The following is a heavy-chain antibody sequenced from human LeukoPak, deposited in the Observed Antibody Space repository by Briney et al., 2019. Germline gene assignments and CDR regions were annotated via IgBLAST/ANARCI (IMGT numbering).Heavy chain of an antibody. CDR2: VNHSGST. CDR1: GGSFNGYF. Sequence: SETLSLTCAVSGGSFNGYFWSWIRQPPGKGLEWMGEVNHSGSTNYNPSLKSRVTISVDTSKNQLSLRLSSVTAADTAVYYCARGGIPFSFDYWGQGTLVTVSS. J-gene: IGHJ4*02. V-gene: IGHV4-34*01. D-gene: IGHD3-10*01. CDR3: ARGGIPFSFDY.